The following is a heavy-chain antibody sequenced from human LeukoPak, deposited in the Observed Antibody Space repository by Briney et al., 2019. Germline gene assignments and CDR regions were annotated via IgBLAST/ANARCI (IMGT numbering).Heavy chain of an antibody. Sequence: GASVKVSCKASGYTFTSYAISWVRQAPGQGLEWMGGIIPIFGTANYAQKFQGRVTITADESTSTAYMELSSLRSEDTAVYYCARNDILTGYPSLYKNYYYYMDVWGKGTTVTISS. CDR1: GYTFTSYA. V-gene: IGHV1-69*13. CDR2: IIPIFGTA. CDR3: ARNDILTGYPSLYKNYYYYMDV. D-gene: IGHD3-9*01. J-gene: IGHJ6*03.